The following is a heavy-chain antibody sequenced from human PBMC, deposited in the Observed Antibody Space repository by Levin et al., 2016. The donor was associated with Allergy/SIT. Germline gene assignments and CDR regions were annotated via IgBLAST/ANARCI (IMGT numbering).Heavy chain of an antibody. CDR1: GGSISSYY. V-gene: IGHV4-59*01. Sequence: GSLRLSCTVSGGSISSYYWSWIRQPPGKGLEWIGYIYYSGSTNYNPSLKSRVTISVDTSKNQFSLKLSSVTAADTAVYYCASARWGAFDIWGQGTMVTVSS. J-gene: IGHJ3*02. D-gene: IGHD3-16*01. CDR3: ASARWGAFDI. CDR2: IYYSGST.